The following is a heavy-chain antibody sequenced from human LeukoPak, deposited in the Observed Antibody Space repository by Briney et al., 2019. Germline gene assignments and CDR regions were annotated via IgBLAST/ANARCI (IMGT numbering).Heavy chain of an antibody. J-gene: IGHJ5*02. D-gene: IGHD3-16*01. CDR1: GYSFTCYW. V-gene: IGHV5-51*01. Sequence: GESLKISCKASGYSFTCYWIGWVRQMPGKGLEWMGIIYPGDSDTRYRPSFQGQVTISADKSMNTAYLQWSSLKASDTAMYYCATHGVWSGPWGQGTLVAVSS. CDR3: ATHGVWSGP. CDR2: IYPGDSDT.